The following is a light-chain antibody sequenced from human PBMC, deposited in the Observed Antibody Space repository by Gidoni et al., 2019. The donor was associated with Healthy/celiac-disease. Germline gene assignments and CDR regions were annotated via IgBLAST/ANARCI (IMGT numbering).Light chain of an antibody. J-gene: IGLJ3*02. CDR1: KLGEKY. Sequence: SYELTQPPSVSVSPGQTASNTYSGDKLGEKYACWYQQKPGQSPVLVIYQDSKRPSGIPERFSGSNSGNTATLTISGTQAMDEADYYCQAWDSSHWVFGGGTKLTVL. CDR2: QDS. V-gene: IGLV3-1*01. CDR3: QAWDSSHWV.